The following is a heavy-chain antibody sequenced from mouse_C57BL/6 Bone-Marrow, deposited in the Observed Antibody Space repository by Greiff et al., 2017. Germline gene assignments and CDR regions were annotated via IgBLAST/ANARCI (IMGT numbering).Heavy chain of an antibody. D-gene: IGHD1-1*01. CDR2: ISSGGSYT. CDR3: ARHLHYYGSSYRFAY. J-gene: IGHJ3*01. CDR1: GFTFSSYG. Sequence: EVMLVESGGDLVKPGGSLKLSCAASGFTFSSYGMSWVRQTPDKRLEWVATISSGGSYTYYPDSVKGRFTISRDNAKNTLYLQMSSLKSEDTAMYYWARHLHYYGSSYRFAYWGQGTLVTVSA. V-gene: IGHV5-6*01.